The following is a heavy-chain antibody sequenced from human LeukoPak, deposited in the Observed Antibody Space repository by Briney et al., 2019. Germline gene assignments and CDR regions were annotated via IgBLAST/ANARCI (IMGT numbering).Heavy chain of an antibody. CDR1: GYTFTSFA. Sequence: ASVKVSCKASGYTFTSFAMNWVRQAPGQGLEWMGWINTNTGNPTYAQGFTGRFVFSLDTSVSTAYLQISSLKAEDTAVYYCARARGGYYDSSGQILDYWGQGTLVTVSS. V-gene: IGHV7-4-1*02. CDR2: INTNTGNP. D-gene: IGHD3-22*01. J-gene: IGHJ4*02. CDR3: ARARGGYYDSSGQILDY.